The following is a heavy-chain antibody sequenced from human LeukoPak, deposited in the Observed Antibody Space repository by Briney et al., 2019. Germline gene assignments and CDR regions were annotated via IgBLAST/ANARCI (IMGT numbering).Heavy chain of an antibody. D-gene: IGHD1-26*01. CDR2: IYTTGLT. Sequence: SDTLSLTCTVSGGSLSNFYWSWLRQAAGKRLEWIGLIYTTGLTDYNPSLKSRVTMSIDTSKNQFSLRLSSVTAADTAVYYCARDLGRYDYWGHGTLVAVSS. CDR3: ARDLGRYDY. CDR1: GGSLSNFY. V-gene: IGHV4-4*07. J-gene: IGHJ4*01.